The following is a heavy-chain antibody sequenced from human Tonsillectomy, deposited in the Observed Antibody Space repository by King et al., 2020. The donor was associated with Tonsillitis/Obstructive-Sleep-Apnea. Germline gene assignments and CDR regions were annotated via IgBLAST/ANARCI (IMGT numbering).Heavy chain of an antibody. V-gene: IGHV1-8*01. CDR2: MNPNSGNT. D-gene: IGHD6-19*01. J-gene: IGHJ5*02. CDR1: GYTFTSYD. CDR3: ARPGIAVAGHSWFDP. Sequence: VQLVESGAEVKKPGASVKVSCTASGYTFTSYDINWVRQATGQGLEWMGWMNPNSGNTGYAQKFQGRVTMTRNTSITTAYMELSSLRFEDTAVYYCARPGIAVAGHSWFDPWGQGTLVTVSS.